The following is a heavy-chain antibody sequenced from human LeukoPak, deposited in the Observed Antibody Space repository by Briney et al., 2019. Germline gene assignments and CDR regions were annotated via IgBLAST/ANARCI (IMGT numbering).Heavy chain of an antibody. D-gene: IGHD2-15*01. CDR3: ARDLTRMPAIVVVAAYDAFDI. V-gene: IGHV3-21*01. CDR2: ISSSSSYI. CDR1: GFTFSSYS. Sequence: GGSLRLSCAASGFTFSSYSMNWVRQAPGKGLGWVSSISSSSSYIYYADSVKGRFTISRDNAKNSLYLQMNSLRAEDTAVYYCARDLTRMPAIVVVAAYDAFDIWGQGTMVTVSS. J-gene: IGHJ3*02.